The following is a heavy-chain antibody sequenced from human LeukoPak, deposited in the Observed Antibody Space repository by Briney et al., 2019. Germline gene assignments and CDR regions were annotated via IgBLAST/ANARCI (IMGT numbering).Heavy chain of an antibody. J-gene: IGHJ4*02. V-gene: IGHV1-18*01. CDR2: IDAYNGHT. CDR3: ARGEYNYFDY. D-gene: IGHD2/OR15-2a*01. Sequence: ASVKVSYKASGYTFTSHGITWVRQAPGRGLEWVGWIDAYNGHTNYVQNLQGRATMTTDTSTSTAYMELRSLRSDDTAVYYCARGEYNYFDYWGQGTLDTVSS. CDR1: GYTFTSHG.